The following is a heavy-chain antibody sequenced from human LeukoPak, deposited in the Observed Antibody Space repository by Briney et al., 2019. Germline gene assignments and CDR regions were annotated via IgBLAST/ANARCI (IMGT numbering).Heavy chain of an antibody. D-gene: IGHD3-10*01. V-gene: IGHV3-23*01. Sequence: GGSLRLSCAASGFTFSSYAMSWVRQAPGQGLEWISAISAGGGSTYYADSVKGRCTISRDNSKSTVSLQMSALRAEDTAIYYCAKVAGSGGYFPEYWGQGTLVTVSS. J-gene: IGHJ4*02. CDR3: AKVAGSGGYFPEY. CDR2: ISAGGGST. CDR1: GFTFSSYA.